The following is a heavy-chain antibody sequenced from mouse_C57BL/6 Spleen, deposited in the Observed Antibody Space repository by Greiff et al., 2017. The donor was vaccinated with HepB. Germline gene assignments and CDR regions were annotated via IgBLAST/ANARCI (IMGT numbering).Heavy chain of an antibody. J-gene: IGHJ2*01. CDR1: GFTFSSYT. CDR2: ISGGGGNT. D-gene: IGHD4-1*01. Sequence: EVKVVESGGGLVKPGGSLKLSCAASGFTFSSYTMSWVRQTPEKRLEWVATISGGGGNTYYPDSVKGRFTISRDNATNTLYLQMSSLRSEDTALYCCARLTGRGYYFDYWGQGTTLTVSS. CDR3: ARLTGRGYYFDY. V-gene: IGHV5-9*01.